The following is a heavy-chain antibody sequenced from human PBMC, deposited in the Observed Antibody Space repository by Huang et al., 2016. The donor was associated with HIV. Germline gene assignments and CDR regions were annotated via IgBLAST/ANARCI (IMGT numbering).Heavy chain of an antibody. V-gene: IGHV4-34*01. D-gene: IGHD6-13*01. Sequence: QVRLDQWGAGLLKPSETLTLTCAVYGDSLSGFFWSWIRQSPGKGLEGSGEITQSGKTNYNPSRKSRMTIAIDTSKNQFSLKLRSVTANDTATYFCARGRGTSWSFFDTWGQG. CDR2: ITQSGKT. J-gene: IGHJ5*02. CDR1: GDSLSGFF. CDR3: ARGRGTSWSFFDT.